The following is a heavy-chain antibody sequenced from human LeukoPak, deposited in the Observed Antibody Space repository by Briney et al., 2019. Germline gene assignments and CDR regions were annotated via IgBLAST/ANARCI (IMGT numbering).Heavy chain of an antibody. J-gene: IGHJ4*02. CDR1: GFTFSSYW. Sequence: PGGSLRLSCAASGFTFSSYWMHWVRQAPGKGLEWVSRINSDGSSTSYADSVRGRFTISRDNAKSTLYLQMNSLRAEDTAVYYCARHLNYYLDYWGQGTLVTVSS. V-gene: IGHV3-74*01. CDR2: INSDGSST. CDR3: ARHLNYYLDY. D-gene: IGHD3-10*01.